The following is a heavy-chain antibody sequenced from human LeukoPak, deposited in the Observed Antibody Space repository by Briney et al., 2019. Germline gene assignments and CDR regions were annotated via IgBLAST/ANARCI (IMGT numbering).Heavy chain of an antibody. V-gene: IGHV3-23*01. D-gene: IGHD6-6*01. CDR2: ISGSGGST. CDR1: GITFSTHA. J-gene: IGHJ4*02. Sequence: GGSLRLSCAASGITFSTHAMTWVRQAPGKGLEWVSGISGSGGSTNYADSVKGRFTISRDNSKNTLYLQMNSLRAEDTAVYYCAKDWSYSSSSAYYFDYWGQGTLVTVSS. CDR3: AKDWSYSSSSAYYFDY.